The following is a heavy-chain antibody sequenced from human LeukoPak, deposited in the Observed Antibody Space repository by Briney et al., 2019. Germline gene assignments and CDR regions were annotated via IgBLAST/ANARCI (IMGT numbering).Heavy chain of an antibody. D-gene: IGHD6-19*01. Sequence: PGGSLRLSCAASGFTFSDSGMHWVRQAPGKGLEWAALISYDGSNKYYADSVKGRFTISRSNSKTTLYLQMNSLRVEDTALYYCAKDRYSSGWGAAFDIWGQGTMVTVSS. CDR2: ISYDGSNK. CDR3: AKDRYSSGWGAAFDI. J-gene: IGHJ3*02. CDR1: GFTFSDSG. V-gene: IGHV3-30*18.